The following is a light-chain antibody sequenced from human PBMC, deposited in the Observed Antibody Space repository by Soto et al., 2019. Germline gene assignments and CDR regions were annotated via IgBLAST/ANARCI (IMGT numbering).Light chain of an antibody. Sequence: QAVVTQPPSASGPPGQRVTISCSGSSSNIGSNYVYWYQQLPGTAPKLLIYSNNQRPSGVPDRFSGSKSGTSASLAISGLRSEDEADYYCAAWDDSLSAPYVFGTGTKLTVL. V-gene: IGLV1-47*02. CDR3: AAWDDSLSAPYV. CDR1: SSNIGSNY. J-gene: IGLJ1*01. CDR2: SNN.